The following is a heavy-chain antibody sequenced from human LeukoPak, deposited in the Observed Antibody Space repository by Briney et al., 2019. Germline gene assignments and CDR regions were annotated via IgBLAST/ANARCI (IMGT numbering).Heavy chain of an antibody. D-gene: IGHD3-3*01. V-gene: IGHV3-48*03. J-gene: IGHJ6*03. CDR1: GFTFSSYE. Sequence: GGSLRLSCAASGFTFSSYEMNWVRQAPGKGLEWVSYISGSGRTIYYADSVKGRFTIPRDNAKNSLYLQMNSLRAEDTAVYYCARVRFNYYYMDVWGKGTTVAVSS. CDR2: ISGSGRTI. CDR3: ARVRFNYYYMDV.